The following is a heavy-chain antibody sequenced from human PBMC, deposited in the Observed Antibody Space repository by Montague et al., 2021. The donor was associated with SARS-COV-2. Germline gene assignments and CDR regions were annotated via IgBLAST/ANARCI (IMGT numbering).Heavy chain of an antibody. D-gene: IGHD7-27*01. CDR2: IYWDDDK. V-gene: IGHV2-5*02. J-gene: IGHJ4*02. CDR3: AHRRPLWGYFDY. CDR1: GFSLSTSGVG. Sequence: PALVKPTQTLTLTCTFSGFSLSTSGVGVGWIRQPPGKALEGLALIYWDDDKRYSPSLKSRLTITKDTSKNQVVLTMTNMDPVDTATYYCAHRRPLWGYFDYWGQGTLVTVSS.